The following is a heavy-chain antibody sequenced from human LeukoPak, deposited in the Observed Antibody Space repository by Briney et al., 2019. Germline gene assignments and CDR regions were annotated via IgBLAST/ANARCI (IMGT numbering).Heavy chain of an antibody. J-gene: IGHJ4*02. D-gene: IGHD2-21*02. V-gene: IGHV3-7*03. CDR1: GFTFSSYW. CDR3: ARDLGDSTCGGDCYSFVDY. CDR2: IKQDGSEK. Sequence: PGGSLRLSCAASGFTFSSYWMSWVRQAPGKGLEWVANIKQDGSEKYYVDSVKGRFTISRDNAKNSLYLQMNSLRAEDTAVYCCARDLGDSTCGGDCYSFVDYWGQGTLVTVSS.